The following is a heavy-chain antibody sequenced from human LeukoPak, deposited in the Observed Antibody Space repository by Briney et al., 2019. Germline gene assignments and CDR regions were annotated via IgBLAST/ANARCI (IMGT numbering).Heavy chain of an antibody. CDR1: GGTFSSYA. Sequence: SVKVSCKASGGTFSSYAVSWVRQAPGQGLEWMGGIIPIFGTANYAQKFQGRVTITADESTSTAYMELSSLRSEDTAVYYCARGTRPGYSSSWYEFDPWGQGTLVTVSS. V-gene: IGHV1-69*13. CDR2: IIPIFGTA. D-gene: IGHD6-13*01. J-gene: IGHJ5*02. CDR3: ARGTRPGYSSSWYEFDP.